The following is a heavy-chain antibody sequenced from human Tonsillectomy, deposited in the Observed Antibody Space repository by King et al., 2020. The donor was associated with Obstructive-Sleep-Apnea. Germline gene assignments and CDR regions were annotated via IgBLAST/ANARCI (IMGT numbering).Heavy chain of an antibody. D-gene: IGHD3-22*01. Sequence: QVQLQESGPGLVKPSETLSLTCTVSGYSFSSGYYWGWIRQPPGKGLEWIGSIYHSGSTYYNPSLKSRVTISVDKSKNQFSLKVNSVTAADTAVYYCARADYYDSSGYSYYFDYWGQGTLVTVSS. J-gene: IGHJ4*02. V-gene: IGHV4-38-2*02. CDR1: GYSFSSGYY. CDR2: IYHSGST. CDR3: ARADYYDSSGYSYYFDY.